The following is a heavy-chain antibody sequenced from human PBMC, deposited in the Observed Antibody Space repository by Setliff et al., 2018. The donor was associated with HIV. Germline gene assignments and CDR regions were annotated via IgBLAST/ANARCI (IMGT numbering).Heavy chain of an antibody. V-gene: IGHV4-31*03. CDR2: IYYSGST. Sequence: SETLSLTCTVSGGSFSSGGYYWSWIRQHPGKGLEWIGYIYYSGSTYNNPSLKSRITMSIDTSKNQFSLNLSSVTVADTAVYYCARHISDFWSNYQTPFDYWGQGTLVTVSS. CDR1: GGSFSSGGYY. D-gene: IGHD3-3*01. J-gene: IGHJ4*02. CDR3: ARHISDFWSNYQTPFDY.